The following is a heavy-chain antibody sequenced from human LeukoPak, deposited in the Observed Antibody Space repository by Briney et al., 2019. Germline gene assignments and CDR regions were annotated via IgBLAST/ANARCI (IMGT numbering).Heavy chain of an antibody. CDR2: INSDGSSA. V-gene: IGHV3-74*01. D-gene: IGHD4-17*01. Sequence: GGSLRLSCAASGFTFSSYWMHWVRQAPGKGLVWVSRINSDGSSASYADSVKGRFTISGDNAKNTLYLQMNSLRAEDTAVYYCARDDDYGDYFFDYWGQGTLVTVSS. CDR3: ARDDDYGDYFFDY. J-gene: IGHJ4*02. CDR1: GFTFSSYW.